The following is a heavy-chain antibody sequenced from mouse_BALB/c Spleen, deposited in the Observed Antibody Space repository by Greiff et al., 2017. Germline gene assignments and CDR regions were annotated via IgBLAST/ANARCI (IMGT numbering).Heavy chain of an antibody. J-gene: IGHJ3*01. V-gene: IGHV5-4*02. D-gene: IGHD2-2*01. CDR3: ARGGYYGFPFAY. CDR2: ISDGGSYT. CDR1: GFTFSDYY. Sequence: EVHLVESGGGLVKPGGSLKLSCAASGFTFSDYYMYWVRQTPEKRLEWVATISDGGSYTYYPDSVKGRFTISRDNAKNNLYLQMSSLKSEDTAMYYCARGGYYGFPFAYWGQGTLVTVSA.